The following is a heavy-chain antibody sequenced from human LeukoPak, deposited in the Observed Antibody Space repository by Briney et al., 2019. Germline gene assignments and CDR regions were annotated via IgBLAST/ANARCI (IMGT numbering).Heavy chain of an antibody. Sequence: SETLSHTCTVSGGSISSYYWSWIRQPPGKGLEWIGYIYYSGSTNYNPSLKSRVTISVDTSKNQFSLKLSSVTAADTAVYYCARDSTYYYGSGSYSNFDYWGQGTLVTVSS. CDR1: GGSISSYY. J-gene: IGHJ4*02. CDR3: ARDSTYYYGSGSYSNFDY. CDR2: IYYSGST. V-gene: IGHV4-59*01. D-gene: IGHD3-10*01.